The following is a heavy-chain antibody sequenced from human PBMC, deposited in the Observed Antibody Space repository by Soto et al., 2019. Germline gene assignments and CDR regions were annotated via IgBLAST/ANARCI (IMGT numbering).Heavy chain of an antibody. Sequence: QVQLVQSGAEVKKPGASVKVSCEASGFSFSGYYLHWVRQAPRQALEWMGWINLSSGDTNYAQKFQGWVTLTRDTSISTAYMELSRLKSDDAAVYYCARHRGGSGRDEDYCEYWGQGTLVTVSS. V-gene: IGHV1-2*04. J-gene: IGHJ4*02. CDR2: INLSSGDT. CDR1: GFSFSGYY. D-gene: IGHD6-19*01. CDR3: ARHRGGSGRDEDYCEY.